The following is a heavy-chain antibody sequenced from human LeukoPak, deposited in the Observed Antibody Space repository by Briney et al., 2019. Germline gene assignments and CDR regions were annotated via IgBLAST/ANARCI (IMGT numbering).Heavy chain of an antibody. CDR2: ISNDGSNI. CDR3: AKDFHSGY. V-gene: IGHV3-30*18. J-gene: IGHJ4*02. D-gene: IGHD2-15*01. Sequence: PGGSLRLSCAASGFXFRSYGMHWVRQAPGKGLEWVAVISNDGSNIYYADSVKGRFTISRDNSKNTLYLQMNSLRGDDTAVYYCAKDFHSGYWGQGTLVTVSS. CDR1: GFXFRSYG.